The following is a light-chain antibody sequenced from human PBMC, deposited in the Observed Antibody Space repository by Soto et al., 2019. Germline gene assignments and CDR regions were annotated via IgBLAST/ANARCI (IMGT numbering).Light chain of an antibody. V-gene: IGKV3-11*01. J-gene: IGKJ2*01. Sequence: EIVLTQSPVTLSLSPGKRATLSCRASQSVSSHLAWYQQRPGQAPRLLIYDTSNRATGIPARFSGSGSGTDFSLTISSLEPEDFAVYYCQQRGNWPRTFGQGTKLEIK. CDR1: QSVSSH. CDR2: DTS. CDR3: QQRGNWPRT.